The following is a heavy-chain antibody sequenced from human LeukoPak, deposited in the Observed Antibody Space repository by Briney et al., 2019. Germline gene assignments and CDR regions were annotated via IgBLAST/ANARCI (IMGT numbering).Heavy chain of an antibody. CDR3: ARRRNGDSTTFPDWYFDL. J-gene: IGHJ2*01. D-gene: IGHD4-17*01. CDR2: MNQDGSER. Sequence: GGSLRLSCAASAFTFRPYAMIWVRQAPGKGLEWVADMNQDGSERYYVDSVKGRFTISRDNAENSLYLQMNSLRVEDTAVYYCARRRNGDSTTFPDWYFDLWGRGALVSVSS. CDR1: AFTFRPYA. V-gene: IGHV3-7*01.